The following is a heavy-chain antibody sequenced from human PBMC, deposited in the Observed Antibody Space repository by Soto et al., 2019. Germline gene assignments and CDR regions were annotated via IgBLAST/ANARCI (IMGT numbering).Heavy chain of an antibody. CDR2: ISYDGSNK. Sequence: GGSLRLSCAASGFTFSSYGMHWVRQAPGKGLEWVAVISYDGSNKYYADSVKGRFTISRDNSKNTLYLQMNSLRAEDTAVYYCAKDRSRIAVPSGLWGQGTLVTVSS. CDR3: AKDRSRIAVPSGL. CDR1: GFTFSSYG. V-gene: IGHV3-30*18. D-gene: IGHD6-19*01. J-gene: IGHJ4*02.